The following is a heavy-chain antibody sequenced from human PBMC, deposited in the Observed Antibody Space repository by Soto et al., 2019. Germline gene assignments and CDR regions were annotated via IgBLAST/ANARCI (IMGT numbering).Heavy chain of an antibody. CDR2: ISYDGSNK. CDR1: GFTFSSYG. J-gene: IGHJ6*01. V-gene: IGHV3-30*18. Sequence: VGSLRLSCAASGFTFSSYGMHWVRQAPGKGLEWVAVISYDGSNKYYADSVKGRFTISRDNSKNTLYLQMNSLRAEDTAVYYCAKAGEYYGSGSYYDYWYYGM. CDR3: AKAGEYYGSGSYYDYWYYGM. D-gene: IGHD3-10*01.